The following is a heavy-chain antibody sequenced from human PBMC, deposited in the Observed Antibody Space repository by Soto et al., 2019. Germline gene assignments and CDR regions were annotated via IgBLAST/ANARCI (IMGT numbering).Heavy chain of an antibody. Sequence: EGSLRLSCAASGFTFSSYWMHWVRQAPGKGLVWVSRINSDGSSTSYADSVKGRFTISRDNAKNTLYLQMNSLRAEDTAVYYCARGGSLNWYFDLWGRGTLVTVSS. J-gene: IGHJ2*01. V-gene: IGHV3-74*01. CDR3: ARGGSLNWYFDL. D-gene: IGHD1-26*01. CDR1: GFTFSSYW. CDR2: INSDGSST.